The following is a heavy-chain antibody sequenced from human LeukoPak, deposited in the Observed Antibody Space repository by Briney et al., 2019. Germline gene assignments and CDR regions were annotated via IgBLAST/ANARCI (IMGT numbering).Heavy chain of an antibody. V-gene: IGHV3-23*01. J-gene: IGHJ4*02. Sequence: GGSLRLSCAASGFTFSSYAMSWVRQAPGKGLEWVSAISGSGGSTYYADSVKGRFTISRDDSKNTLYLQTNSLRAEDTAVYYCANLLWFGELFHDYWGQGTLVTVSS. D-gene: IGHD3-10*01. CDR1: GFTFSSYA. CDR3: ANLLWFGELFHDY. CDR2: ISGSGGST.